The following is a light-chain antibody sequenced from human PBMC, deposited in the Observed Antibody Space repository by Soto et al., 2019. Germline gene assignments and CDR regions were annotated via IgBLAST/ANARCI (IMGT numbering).Light chain of an antibody. CDR3: QQANRFLSLT. J-gene: IGKJ4*01. V-gene: IGKV1-12*02. CDR2: AAS. Sequence: DIQMTQSPSSVSASVGDRVTITCRASQCISDWLAWYQQKPGKAPKLLIYAASSLQDGVPSRFSGSGSGTDFTLTISSLQPEDFATYYCQQANRFLSLTFGGGTKVEIK. CDR1: QCISDW.